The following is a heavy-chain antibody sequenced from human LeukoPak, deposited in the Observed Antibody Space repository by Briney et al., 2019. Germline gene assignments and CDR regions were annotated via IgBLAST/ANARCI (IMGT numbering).Heavy chain of an antibody. CDR2: IYYSGST. J-gene: IGHJ5*02. CDR1: GGSISSSSYY. Sequence: SETLSLTCTVSGGSISSSSYYWGWIRQPPGKGLEWIGSIYYSGSTYYNPSLKSRVTISVDTSKNQFSLKLSSVTAADTAVYYCARERGNGWLRTHNWFDPWGQGTLVTVSS. D-gene: IGHD5-12*01. V-gene: IGHV4-39*02. CDR3: ARERGNGWLRTHNWFDP.